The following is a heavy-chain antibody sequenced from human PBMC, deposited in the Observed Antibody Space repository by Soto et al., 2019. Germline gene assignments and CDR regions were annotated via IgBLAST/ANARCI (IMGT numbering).Heavy chain of an antibody. CDR2: IWSDGSQK. CDR3: ARDASLWLFDY. D-gene: IGHD5-18*01. J-gene: IGHJ4*02. CDR1: GFTFTTYG. V-gene: IGHV3-33*01. Sequence: HPGGSLRLSCVASGFTFTTYGFHWVRQAPGKGLEWVAVIWSDGSQKYYADSVKGRFTISRDSSKNTVSLQMDSLRAEDTAVYFCARDASLWLFDYWGQGTQVTVSS.